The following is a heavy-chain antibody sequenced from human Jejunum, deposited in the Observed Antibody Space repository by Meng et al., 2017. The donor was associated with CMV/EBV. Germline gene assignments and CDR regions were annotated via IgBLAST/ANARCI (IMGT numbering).Heavy chain of an antibody. V-gene: IGHV2-5*02. Sequence: QTLFSAPGPTLVNPTKALAVTSRFPGLFSSSYGVGVCRILRPPGKALEGLAVIYWDDDKQYNPSLETRHATIQHTSKNQVVLIMTDMDPGDTATYYCAYRRGGGSGWNWFGPWGQGTLVTVSS. CDR2: IYWDDDK. CDR1: GLFSSSYGVG. J-gene: IGHJ5*02. D-gene: IGHD6-19*01. CDR3: AYRRGGGSGWNWFGP.